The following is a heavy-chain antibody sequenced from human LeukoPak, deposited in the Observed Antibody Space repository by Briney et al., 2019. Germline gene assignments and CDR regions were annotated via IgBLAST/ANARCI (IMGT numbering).Heavy chain of an antibody. CDR2: ISAGADVI. J-gene: IGHJ3*02. Sequence: GGSLRLSCEAAGFSFRDYPMGWVRRASGKRLEWVSGISAGADVIFYADPVKGRFTISRDNSKNTLYLQMNSLRAEDSAEYYCAKSLLTTATGTGRAFNIWGQGTMVTVSA. D-gene: IGHD1-1*01. V-gene: IGHV3-23*01. CDR1: GFSFRDYP. CDR3: AKSLLTTATGTGRAFNI.